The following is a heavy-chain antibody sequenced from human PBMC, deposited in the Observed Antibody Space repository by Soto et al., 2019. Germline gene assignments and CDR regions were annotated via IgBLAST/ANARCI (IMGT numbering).Heavy chain of an antibody. CDR2: IIPIFGTA. Sequence: QVQLVQSGAEVKKPGSSVKVSCKASGGTFSSYAISWVRQAPGQGLEWMGVIIPIFGTANYAQKFQGRVTIPGDEYTSTAYRELSSLGSEDTAVYYCARRAYSYESSGYSRIGSNWFDPWGQGTLVTVSS. V-gene: IGHV1-69*01. D-gene: IGHD3-22*01. J-gene: IGHJ5*02. CDR3: ARRAYSYESSGYSRIGSNWFDP. CDR1: GGTFSSYA.